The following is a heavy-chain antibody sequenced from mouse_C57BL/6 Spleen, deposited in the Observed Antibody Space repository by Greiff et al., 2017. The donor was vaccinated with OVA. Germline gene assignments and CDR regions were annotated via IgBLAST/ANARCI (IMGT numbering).Heavy chain of an antibody. Sequence: VQLKQPGAELVRPGSSVKLSCKASGYTFTSYWMDWVKQRPGQGLEWIGNIYPSDSDTHYNQKFKDKATLTVDKSSSTAYMQLSSLTSEDSAVYYCARGYYYGSSPFAYWGQGTLVTVSA. V-gene: IGHV1-61*01. J-gene: IGHJ3*01. CDR2: IYPSDSDT. D-gene: IGHD1-1*01. CDR3: ARGYYYGSSPFAY. CDR1: GYTFTSYW.